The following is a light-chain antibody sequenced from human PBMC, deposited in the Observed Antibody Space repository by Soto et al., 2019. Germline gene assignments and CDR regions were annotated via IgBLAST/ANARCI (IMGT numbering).Light chain of an antibody. CDR2: EVS. Sequence: QSVLTQPASVSGSPGQSITISCTGTSSDVGGYNYVSWYQQHPGKAPKLMIYEVSNRPSGVSNRFSGSKSGNTASLTISGLQAEDEADYYCSSYTSNTRNVVFGGGTKLTVL. CDR3: SSYTSNTRNVV. J-gene: IGLJ2*01. V-gene: IGLV2-14*01. CDR1: SSDVGGYNY.